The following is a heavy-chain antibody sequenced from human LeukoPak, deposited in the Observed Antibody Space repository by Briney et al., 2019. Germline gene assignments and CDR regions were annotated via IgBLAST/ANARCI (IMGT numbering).Heavy chain of an antibody. D-gene: IGHD1-14*01. CDR2: IYWDDDK. CDR3: AHRRGGYNWNHGDFDY. J-gene: IGHJ4*02. CDR1: GFSLSTSGVG. V-gene: IGHV2-5*02. Sequence: SGPTLVNPIETLTLTCTFSGFSLSTSGVGVGWTRQPPGKALERLALIYWDDDKRYSPSLKSRLTITKVTSTNQVVLAMTNMDPVDTGTYYCAHRRGGYNWNHGDFDYWGQGTLVTVSS.